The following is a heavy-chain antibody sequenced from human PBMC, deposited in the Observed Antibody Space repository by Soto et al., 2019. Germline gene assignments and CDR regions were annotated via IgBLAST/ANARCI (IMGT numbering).Heavy chain of an antibody. CDR1: GFTFSNAW. CDR3: TTDRNEIVGATGDY. CDR2: IKSKTDGGTT. V-gene: IGHV3-15*01. Sequence: GGSLRLSCAASGFTFSNAWMSWVRQAPGKGLEWVGRIKSKTDGGTTDYAAPVKGRFTISRDDSKNTLYLQMNSLKTEDTAVYYCTTDRNEIVGATGDYWGQGTLVTVSS. D-gene: IGHD1-26*01. J-gene: IGHJ4*02.